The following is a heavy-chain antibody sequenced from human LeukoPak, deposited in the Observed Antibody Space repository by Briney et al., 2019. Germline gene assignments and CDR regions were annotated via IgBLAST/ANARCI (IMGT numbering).Heavy chain of an antibody. D-gene: IGHD6-13*01. Sequence: SVKVSCKASGSIFSSYAISWVRPAPGQGHERMGGIIPICGTANYAQKFQGRGTITTDGSTSTAYMELSSLRSEDRAVYYCALILAAAGFDYWGQGTLVTVSP. V-gene: IGHV1-69*05. CDR1: GSIFSSYA. CDR3: ALILAAAGFDY. J-gene: IGHJ4*02. CDR2: IIPICGTA.